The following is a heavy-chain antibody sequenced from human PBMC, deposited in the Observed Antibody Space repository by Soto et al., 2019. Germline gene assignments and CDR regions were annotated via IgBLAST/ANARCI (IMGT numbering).Heavy chain of an antibody. Sequence: EVQLLESGGGLVQPGGSLRLSCAASGFGLRSYAMSWVRQAPGKGPEWVSGITASGGKTYYADSVKGRFTISRDNSKNTLYLQMNSLRAEDTAVYFCAKDPNGDYVGAFDIWGQGTMVTVSS. J-gene: IGHJ3*02. CDR2: ITASGGKT. CDR3: AKDPNGDYVGAFDI. CDR1: GFGLRSYA. V-gene: IGHV3-23*01. D-gene: IGHD4-17*01.